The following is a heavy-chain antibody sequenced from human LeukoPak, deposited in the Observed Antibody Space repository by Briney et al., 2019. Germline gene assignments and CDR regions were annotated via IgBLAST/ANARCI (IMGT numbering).Heavy chain of an antibody. CDR2: IIPIFGTA. CDR3: ARVRYSGSSIYYFDY. CDR1: GGTFSSYA. J-gene: IGHJ4*02. D-gene: IGHD1-26*01. Sequence: GASVKVSCKASGGTFSSYAISWVRQAPGQGLEWMGGIIPIFGTANYAQKFQGRVTITADESTSTAYMELSSLRSEDTAVYYCARVRYSGSSIYYFDYWGQGTQVTVSS. V-gene: IGHV1-69*13.